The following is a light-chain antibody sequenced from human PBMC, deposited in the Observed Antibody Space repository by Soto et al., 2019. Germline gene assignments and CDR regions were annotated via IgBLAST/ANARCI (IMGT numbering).Light chain of an antibody. CDR2: XXS. CDR3: QAWDSSTGV. V-gene: IGLV3-1*01. J-gene: IGLJ1*01. Sequence: SYELTQPPSVSVSPGQTASINCSGDKLGDKYACWYQQKPGQSPVLXIXXXSXRXSGXXXRXXXXXXXXTXTXTISXTQAMDEADYYCQAWDSSTGVFGTGTKLTVL. CDR1: KLGDKY.